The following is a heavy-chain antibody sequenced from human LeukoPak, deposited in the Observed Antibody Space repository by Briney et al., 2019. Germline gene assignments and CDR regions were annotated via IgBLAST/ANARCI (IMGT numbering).Heavy chain of an antibody. CDR3: ARHRSWDYDYVWGSYRFRDAFDI. Sequence: SETLSLTCTVSGGSISSYYWSWIRQPPGKGLEWIGYIYYSGSTNYNPSLKSRVTISVDTSKNQFSLKLSSVTAADTAVYYCARHRSWDYDYVWGSYRFRDAFDIWGQGTMVTVSS. V-gene: IGHV4-59*08. J-gene: IGHJ3*02. D-gene: IGHD3-16*02. CDR1: GGSISSYY. CDR2: IYYSGST.